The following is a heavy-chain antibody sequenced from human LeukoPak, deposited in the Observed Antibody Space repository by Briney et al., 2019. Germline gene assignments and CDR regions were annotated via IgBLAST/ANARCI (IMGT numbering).Heavy chain of an antibody. Sequence: PSETLSLTCTVSGGSISISSSYWGWIRQPPGKGLEWVGSVHYSGNTFYNPSLKSRVTISLDTSKNHFSLKAHSVTAADTAVYYCAREDDTIADNTFDIWGQGTVVTVSS. D-gene: IGHD6-13*01. V-gene: IGHV4-39*07. CDR3: AREDDTIADNTFDI. J-gene: IGHJ3*02. CDR1: GGSISISSSY. CDR2: VHYSGNT.